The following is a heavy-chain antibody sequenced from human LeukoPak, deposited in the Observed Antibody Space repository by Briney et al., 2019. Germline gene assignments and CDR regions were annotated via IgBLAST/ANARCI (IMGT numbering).Heavy chain of an antibody. CDR3: ARSGYDWDWFDP. J-gene: IGHJ5*02. CDR1: GYTFTSYG. Sequence: ASGKVSCKAFGYTFTSYGISWVRQAPGQGLEWMGWISAYNGNTNYAQKLQGRVTMTTDTSTSTAYMELRSLRSDDTAVYYCARSGYDWDWFDPWGQGTLVTVSS. D-gene: IGHD5-12*01. CDR2: ISAYNGNT. V-gene: IGHV1-18*01.